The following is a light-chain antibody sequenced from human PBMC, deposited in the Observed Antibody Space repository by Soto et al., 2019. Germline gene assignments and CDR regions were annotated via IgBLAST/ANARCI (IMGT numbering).Light chain of an antibody. CDR1: QSVSSN. CDR3: QQYNNWPPWT. Sequence: EIVMTQSPATLSVSPGETATLSCRASQSVSSNLAWYQQKPGQAPRLLIYGASTRATGVPARLSGSGSGTEFTLTISSLQSEDFAVYYCQQYNNWPPWTFGQGTKVEIK. V-gene: IGKV3-15*01. J-gene: IGKJ1*01. CDR2: GAS.